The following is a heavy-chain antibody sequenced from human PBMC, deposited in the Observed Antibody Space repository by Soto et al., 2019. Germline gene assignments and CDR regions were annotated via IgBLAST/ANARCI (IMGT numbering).Heavy chain of an antibody. Sequence: PGGSLRLSCAASGFTFSSYAMRWVRQAPGKGLEWVSAISGSGGSTYYADSVKGRFTISRDNSKNTLYLQMNSLRAEDTAVYYCAKDNSYYGSGSYPVPDWFDPWGQGTLVTVSS. CDR1: GFTFSSYA. CDR3: AKDNSYYGSGSYPVPDWFDP. J-gene: IGHJ5*02. CDR2: ISGSGGST. D-gene: IGHD3-10*01. V-gene: IGHV3-23*01.